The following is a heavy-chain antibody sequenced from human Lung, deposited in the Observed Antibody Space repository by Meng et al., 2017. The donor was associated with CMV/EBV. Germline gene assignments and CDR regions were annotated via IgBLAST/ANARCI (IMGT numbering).Heavy chain of an antibody. Sequence: SXTLSLXCAVYGGSFSGYDWTWIRQSPGKGLEWIGEINHRGSTNYNPSLKSRLTISLDTSKNQFSLKLKSVTAADTAVNYCARGSASVTMIGVGFKGGSRAYDSWGQGXLVTVSS. D-gene: IGHD3-22*01. V-gene: IGHV4-34*01. CDR3: ARGSASVTMIGVGFKGGSRAYDS. J-gene: IGHJ4*02. CDR2: INHRGST. CDR1: GGSFSGYD.